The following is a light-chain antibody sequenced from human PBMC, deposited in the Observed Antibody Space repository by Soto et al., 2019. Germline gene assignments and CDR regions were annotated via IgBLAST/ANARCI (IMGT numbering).Light chain of an antibody. CDR1: SSDVGGYNY. Sequence: QSALTQPRSVSGSPGQSVTISCTGTSSDVGGYNYVSWYQHHPGKAPKLMIYDVTKRPSGVPDRFSGSKSGYTASLTISGLQAEDEADYYCCSYAGSYTRSVFGGGTQLTVL. CDR3: CSYAGSYTRSV. CDR2: DVT. J-gene: IGLJ2*01. V-gene: IGLV2-11*01.